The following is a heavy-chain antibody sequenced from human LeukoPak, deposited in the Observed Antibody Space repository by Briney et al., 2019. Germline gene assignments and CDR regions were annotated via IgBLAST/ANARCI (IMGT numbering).Heavy chain of an antibody. CDR2: ISSSSYI. CDR1: GFTFSSYS. CDR3: ARGRGSGWVLGVFDI. V-gene: IGHV3-21*01. J-gene: IGHJ3*02. D-gene: IGHD6-19*01. Sequence: PGGSLRLSCAASGFTFSSYSMNWVRQAPGKGLEWVSSISSSSYIYYADSVKGRFTISRDNAKNSLYLQMNSLRAEDTAAYYCARGRGSGWVLGVFDIWDQGTMVTVSS.